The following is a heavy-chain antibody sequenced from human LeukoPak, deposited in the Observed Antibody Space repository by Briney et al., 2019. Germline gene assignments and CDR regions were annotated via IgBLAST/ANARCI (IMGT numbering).Heavy chain of an antibody. J-gene: IGHJ4*02. D-gene: IGHD6-19*01. CDR1: GFTFSSYS. CDR2: ISSSSSYI. CDR3: ARDGGGQCDY. Sequence: GGSLRLSCAASGFTFSSYSMNWVRQAPGKGLEWVSSISSSSSYIYYADSVKGRFTSSRDKGKNSLYLQMNRLRAEDTAVYYCARDGGGQCDYWGQGTLVTVSS. V-gene: IGHV3-21*01.